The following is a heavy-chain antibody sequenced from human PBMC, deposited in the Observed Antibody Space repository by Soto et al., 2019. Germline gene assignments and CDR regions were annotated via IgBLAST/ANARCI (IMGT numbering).Heavy chain of an antibody. CDR3: AKLRSGWYRRFDY. Sequence: GGSLRLSCAASGFTFSSYAMSWVRQAPGKGLEWVSAISVSGGSTYYADSVKGRFTISRDNSKNTLYLQMNSLRAEDTAVYYCAKLRSGWYRRFDYWGQGTLVTVSS. V-gene: IGHV3-23*01. CDR2: ISVSGGST. CDR1: GFTFSSYA. D-gene: IGHD6-19*01. J-gene: IGHJ4*02.